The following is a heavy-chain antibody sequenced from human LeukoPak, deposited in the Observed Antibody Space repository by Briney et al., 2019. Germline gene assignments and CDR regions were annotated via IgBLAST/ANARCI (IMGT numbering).Heavy chain of an antibody. Sequence: SVKVSCKASGGTFSSYAISWVRQAPGQGLEWMGGIIPIFGTANYAQKFQGRVTLTTDESTSTANMELSSLRSEDTAVYYCARGGYYDSSGNFDYWGQGTLVTVSS. D-gene: IGHD3-22*01. CDR3: ARGGYYDSSGNFDY. V-gene: IGHV1-69*05. CDR1: GGTFSSYA. CDR2: IIPIFGTA. J-gene: IGHJ4*02.